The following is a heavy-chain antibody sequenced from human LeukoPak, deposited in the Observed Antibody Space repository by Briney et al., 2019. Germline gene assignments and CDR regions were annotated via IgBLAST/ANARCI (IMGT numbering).Heavy chain of an antibody. J-gene: IGHJ6*02. Sequence: GGSLRLSCAASGFTVSSNYMSRVRQAPGKGLEWVSVIYSGGSTYYADSVKGRFTISRDNSKNTLYLQMNSLRAEDTAVYYCARESYGDYQNYYYGMDVWGQGTTVTVSS. V-gene: IGHV3-53*01. CDR1: GFTVSSNY. CDR3: ARESYGDYQNYYYGMDV. CDR2: IYSGGST. D-gene: IGHD4-17*01.